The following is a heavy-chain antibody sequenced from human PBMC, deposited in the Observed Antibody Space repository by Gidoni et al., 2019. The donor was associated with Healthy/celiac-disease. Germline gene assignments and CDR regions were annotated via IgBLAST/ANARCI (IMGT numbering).Heavy chain of an antibody. CDR2: ISLNSGSI. J-gene: IGHJ2*01. CDR3: AKDRGSSGKNDWYFDL. V-gene: IGHV3-9*01. D-gene: IGHD6-6*01. CDR1: GFTFDDYA. Sequence: EVQLVESGGGLVQPGRSLRLSCAASGFTFDDYAMHWVRQAPGKGLEWVSGISLNSGSIGYADSVKGRFTISRDNAKNSLYLQMNSLRAEDTALYYCAKDRGSSGKNDWYFDLWGRGTLVTVSS.